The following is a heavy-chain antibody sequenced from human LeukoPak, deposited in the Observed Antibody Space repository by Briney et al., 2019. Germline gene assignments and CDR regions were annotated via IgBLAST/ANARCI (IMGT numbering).Heavy chain of an antibody. V-gene: IGHV3-74*01. J-gene: IGHJ6*03. CDR3: ARVKGRLYYYYYMDV. CDR2: INTDGTVT. Sequence: PGGSLRLSCAASGFTFSKYWMLWVRQAPGKGLESVSRINTDGTVTTYADSVKGRFTVSRDNADNTMFLQMNSVRDEDTAVYYCARVKGRLYYYYYMDVWGKGTTVTVSS. CDR1: GFTFSKYW.